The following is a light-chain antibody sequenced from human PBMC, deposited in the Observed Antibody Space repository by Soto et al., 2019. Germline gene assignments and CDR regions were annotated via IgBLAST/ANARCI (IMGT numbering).Light chain of an antibody. J-gene: IGKJ4*01. CDR3: QQRSYWPLT. Sequence: EIVLTQSPATLSLSPGERATLSCRASQSVSSYLAWYQQKPGQAPRLLIYDASNRATGIPARFSGSGSGTDFTLTISSLGPEDFAVYYCQQRSYWPLTFGGGTKVEIK. CDR2: DAS. CDR1: QSVSSY. V-gene: IGKV3-11*01.